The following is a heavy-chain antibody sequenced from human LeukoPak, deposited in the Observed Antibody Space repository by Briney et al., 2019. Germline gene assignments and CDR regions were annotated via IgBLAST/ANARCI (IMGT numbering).Heavy chain of an antibody. CDR3: AKTFWSDTYYYYYMDI. CDR2: IIRGGST. CDR1: GFSFSSYA. Sequence: PGGSLRLSCAASGFSFSSYAMIWVRQAPGKGLEWGSGIIRGGSTYYAESAEGRFTTSRDNTKNASNQQMNSLRAEDTAVYPCAKTFWSDTYYYYYMDIWGKGPTVTVSS. J-gene: IGHJ6*03. V-gene: IGHV3-23*01. D-gene: IGHD3-3*01.